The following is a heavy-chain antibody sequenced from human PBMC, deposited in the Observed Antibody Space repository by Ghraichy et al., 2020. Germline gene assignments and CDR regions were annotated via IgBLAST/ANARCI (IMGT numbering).Heavy chain of an antibody. D-gene: IGHD3-9*01. CDR1: GGSISSYY. CDR2: IYYSGST. Sequence: GSLRLSCTVSGGSISSYYWSWIRQPPGKGLEWIGYIYYSGSTNYNPSLKSRVTISVDTSKNQFSLKLSSVTAADTAVYYCARVKMDDILTGLVHWYFDLWGRGTLVTVSS. J-gene: IGHJ2*01. CDR3: ARVKMDDILTGLVHWYFDL. V-gene: IGHV4-59*01.